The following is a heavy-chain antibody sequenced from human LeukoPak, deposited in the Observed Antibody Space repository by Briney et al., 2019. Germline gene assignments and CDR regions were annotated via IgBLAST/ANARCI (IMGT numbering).Heavy chain of an antibody. CDR3: ARMDRSSSSGDY. CDR1: GFTFSSYW. J-gene: IGHJ4*02. V-gene: IGHV3-74*01. CDR2: TNSDGSST. Sequence: GGSLRLSCAASGFTFSSYWMHWVRQAPGKGLVWVSRTNSDGSSTSYADSVKGRFTISRDNAKNTLYLQMNSLRAEDTAVCYCARMDRSSSSGDYWGQGTLVTVSS. D-gene: IGHD6-6*01.